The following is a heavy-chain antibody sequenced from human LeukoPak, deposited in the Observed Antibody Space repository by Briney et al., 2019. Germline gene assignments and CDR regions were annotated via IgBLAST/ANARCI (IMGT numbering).Heavy chain of an antibody. J-gene: IGHJ4*02. CDR2: IYYSGST. Sequence: SETLSLTCTVSGGSISSSSYYWGWIRQPPGKGLEWIGSIYYSGSTYYNPSLKSRVTISVDTSKNQFSLKLSSVTAAGTAVYYCARMVAATWDYWGQGTLVTVSS. CDR1: GGSISSSSYY. CDR3: ARMVAATWDY. V-gene: IGHV4-39*01. D-gene: IGHD2-15*01.